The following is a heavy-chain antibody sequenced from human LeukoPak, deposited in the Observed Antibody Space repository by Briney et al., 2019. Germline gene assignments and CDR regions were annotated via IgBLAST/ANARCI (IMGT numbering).Heavy chain of an antibody. D-gene: IGHD2/OR15-2a*01. CDR3: VRNDDTFPLDD. J-gene: IGHJ4*02. CDR2: INGDGSTI. Sequence: SLRLSCKASGFTFRNYWMHWVRQVPGKVPVWVSSINGDGSTIAYADSVQGRFSISRDNAKNTVSLQTNSLRAEDTALYHCVRNDDTFPLDDWGQGTLVTVSS. CDR1: GFTFRNYW. V-gene: IGHV3-74*01.